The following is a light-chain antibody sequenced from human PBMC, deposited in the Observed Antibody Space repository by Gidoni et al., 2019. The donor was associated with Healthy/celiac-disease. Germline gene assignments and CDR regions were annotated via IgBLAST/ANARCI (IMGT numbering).Light chain of an antibody. CDR1: KSVNSN. CDR2: GAS. J-gene: IGKJ2*01. CDR3: QQYNNWPPVYT. V-gene: IGKV3-15*01. Sequence: DIVMTQSPATLSVSPGERATLSCRASKSVNSNLAWYQQKPRQAPRLLIYGASTRATGIPARLSGSGCGTEFTLTISSLQYEDFAVYYCQQYNNWPPVYTFXQXTKLEIK.